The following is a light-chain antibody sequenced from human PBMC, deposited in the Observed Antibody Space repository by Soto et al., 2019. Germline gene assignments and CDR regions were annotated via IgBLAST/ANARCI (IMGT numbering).Light chain of an antibody. V-gene: IGLV2-14*01. CDR2: EVS. Sequence: QAVVTQPASVSGSPGQSITISCTGSNSDIGGYNYVSWYQHHPGKAPKILIFEVSNRPSGVSNRFSGSKSGNTASLTISGLQAEDEADYYCSSYTGSSVVFGGGTKLTVL. CDR3: SSYTGSSVV. CDR1: NSDIGGYNY. J-gene: IGLJ2*01.